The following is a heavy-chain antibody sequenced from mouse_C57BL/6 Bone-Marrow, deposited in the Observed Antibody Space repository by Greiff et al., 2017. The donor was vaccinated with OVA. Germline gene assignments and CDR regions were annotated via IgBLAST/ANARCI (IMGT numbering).Heavy chain of an antibody. CDR3: ARQGTTGGFAY. CDR2: ISNGGGSI. V-gene: IGHV5-12*01. Sequence: EVKLVESGGGLVQPGGSLKLSCAASGFTFSDYYMYWVRQTPEKRLEWVAYISNGGGSIYYPDTVKGRFTISSDNAKNTLYLQMSRLKSEDTAMCYCARQGTTGGFAYWGQGTLVTVSA. D-gene: IGHD1-1*01. J-gene: IGHJ3*01. CDR1: GFTFSDYY.